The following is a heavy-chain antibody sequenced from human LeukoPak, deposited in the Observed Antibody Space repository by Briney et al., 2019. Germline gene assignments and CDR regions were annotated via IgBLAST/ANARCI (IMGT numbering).Heavy chain of an antibody. CDR3: ARASHIVVVVAATLFDY. CDR2: ISYDGSNK. J-gene: IGHJ4*02. Sequence: GGSLRLSCAASGFTFSSYGMHWVRQAPGKGLEWVAVISYDGSNKYYADSVKGRFTISRDNSKNTLYLQMNSLRAEDTAVYYCARASHIVVVVAATLFDYWGQGTLVTVSS. V-gene: IGHV3-30*03. D-gene: IGHD2-15*01. CDR1: GFTFSSYG.